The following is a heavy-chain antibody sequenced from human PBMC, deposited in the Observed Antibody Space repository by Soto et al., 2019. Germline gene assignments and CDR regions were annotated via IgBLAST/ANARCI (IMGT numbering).Heavy chain of an antibody. Sequence: ASVKVSCKASGYTFTSYYIHWARQAPGQGLEWVGIINPSAGSTSYAQNFQGRVTMTRDTSTSTVYMELSSLRSEDTAVYYCARVSLYSDSSGYYYYHYYGMAVWGQETTVTVSS. D-gene: IGHD3-22*01. CDR1: GYTFTSYY. V-gene: IGHV1-46*01. CDR2: INPSAGST. CDR3: ARVSLYSDSSGYYYYHYYGMAV. J-gene: IGHJ6*02.